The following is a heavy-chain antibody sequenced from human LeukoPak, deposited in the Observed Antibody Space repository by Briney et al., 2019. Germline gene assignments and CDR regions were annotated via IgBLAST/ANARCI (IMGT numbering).Heavy chain of an antibody. CDR3: ARGDSSGNYYYGMDV. Sequence: ASVKVSCKASGYTSTGYYMHWVRQAPGQGLEWMGRINPNSGGTNYAQKFQGRVTMTRDTSISTAYMELSRLRSDDTAVYYCARGDSSGNYYYGMDVWGQGTTVTVSS. J-gene: IGHJ6*02. D-gene: IGHD6-19*01. CDR2: INPNSGGT. CDR1: GYTSTGYY. V-gene: IGHV1-2*06.